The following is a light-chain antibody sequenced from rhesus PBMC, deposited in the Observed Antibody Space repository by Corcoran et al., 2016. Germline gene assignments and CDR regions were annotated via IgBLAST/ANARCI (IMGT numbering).Light chain of an antibody. J-gene: IGKJ2*01. Sequence: DIQMTQSPSSLSASVGDTVTITCRASQTISSWLAWYQQKPGKAPNLLIYKASTLQSGVPSRFSGSGSWTDFTLTISSLQSEYFVTYYCQQYRSSPYSFGQGTKVGIK. CDR2: KAS. V-gene: IGKV1-22*01. CDR3: QQYRSSPYS. CDR1: QTISSW.